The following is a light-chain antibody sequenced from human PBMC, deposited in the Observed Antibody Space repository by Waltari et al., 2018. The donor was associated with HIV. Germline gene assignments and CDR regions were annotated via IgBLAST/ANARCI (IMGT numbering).Light chain of an antibody. CDR2: GAS. V-gene: IGKV3-11*01. J-gene: IGKJ5*01. CDR3: QQRGNWPST. CDR1: QSVSTY. Sequence: EIVLTRSPVTLSLSPGERATLPCRASQSVSTYLAWYPQKPGQAPRLLSYGASSRATGIPARFSGSGSGTDFTLTSSSLEPGEFGVYYCQQRGNWPSTFGQGTRLEMK.